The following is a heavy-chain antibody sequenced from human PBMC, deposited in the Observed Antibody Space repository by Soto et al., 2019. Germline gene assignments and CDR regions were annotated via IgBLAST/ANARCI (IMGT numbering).Heavy chain of an antibody. J-gene: IGHJ5*02. D-gene: IGHD1-1*01. Sequence: ASETLSLTCSVSGGSISSYYWSWIRQPPGKGLEWIGYIYYSGSTNYNPSLKSRVTISVDTSKNQFSLKLSSVTAADTGEYYCSTGSDAYKGGRTWGQGTLVTVSS. CDR1: GGSISSYY. V-gene: IGHV4-59*12. CDR2: IYYSGST. CDR3: STGSDAYKGGRT.